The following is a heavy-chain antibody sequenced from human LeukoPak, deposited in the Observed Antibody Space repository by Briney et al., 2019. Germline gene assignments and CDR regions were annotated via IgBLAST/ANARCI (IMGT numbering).Heavy chain of an antibody. CDR2: ISGSGGST. CDR1: GFTFSSYA. CDR3: AKDAGYSSGWYSGDDY. Sequence: GGSLRLSCAASGFTFSSYAMSWVRQAPGKGLEWVSAISGSGGSTYYADSVKGRFTISRDNSKNTLYLQMNSLRAEDTAVYYCAKDAGYSSGWYSGDDYWGQGTLVTVSS. V-gene: IGHV3-23*01. D-gene: IGHD6-19*01. J-gene: IGHJ4*02.